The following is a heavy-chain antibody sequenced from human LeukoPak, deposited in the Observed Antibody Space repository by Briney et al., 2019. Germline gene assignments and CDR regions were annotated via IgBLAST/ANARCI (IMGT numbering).Heavy chain of an antibody. CDR1: GFSFSSYA. J-gene: IGHJ6*03. CDR3: AKGPPGAYYYYMDV. CDR2: ISGSGGST. V-gene: IGHV3-23*01. Sequence: GGSLRLSCAASGFSFSSYAMSWVRQAPGKGLEWVSAISGSGGSTYYADSVKGRFTISRDNSKNTLYLQMNSLRAEDTAVYYCAKGPPGAYYYYMDVWGKGTTVTVSS.